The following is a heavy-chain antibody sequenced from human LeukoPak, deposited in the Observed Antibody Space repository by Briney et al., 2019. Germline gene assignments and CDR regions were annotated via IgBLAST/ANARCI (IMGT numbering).Heavy chain of an antibody. CDR1: GYTVTGYY. CDR2: INPSGGRT. CDR3: ARDMRVRKDLDSSIWNRPLYYFDY. V-gene: IGHV1-46*01. Sequence: ASVKVSCKASGYTVTGYYIHWVRQAPGQGLEWMGIINPSGGRTSNAQKFQGRVTMTRDMSTSTVYMELSSLRSEDTAVYYCARDMRVRKDLDSSIWNRPLYYFDYWGQGTLVTVSS. J-gene: IGHJ4*02. D-gene: IGHD6-13*01.